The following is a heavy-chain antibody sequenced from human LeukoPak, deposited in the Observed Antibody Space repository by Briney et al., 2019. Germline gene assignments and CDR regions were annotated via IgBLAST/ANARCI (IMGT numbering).Heavy chain of an antibody. Sequence: PSETLSLTCTVSGGSISSYYWSWIRQPPGKGLEWIGYIYYRGSTNYNPSLKSRVTISVDTSKNQFSLKLSSVTAADTAVYYCSSSLSAAGEEYFQHWGQGTLVTVSS. CDR2: IYYRGST. CDR3: SSSLSAAGEEYFQH. J-gene: IGHJ1*01. D-gene: IGHD6-13*01. CDR1: GGSISSYY. V-gene: IGHV4-59*01.